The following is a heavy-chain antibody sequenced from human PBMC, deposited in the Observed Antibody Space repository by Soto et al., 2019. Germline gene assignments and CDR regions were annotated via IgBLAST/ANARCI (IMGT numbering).Heavy chain of an antibody. Sequence: ASVKVSCKASGDTFSSYAISWVRQAPGQGLEWMGGIIPIFGTANYAQKFQGRVTITADKSTSTAYMELSSLRSEDTAVYYCARERRTTDAFDIWGQGTMVTVSS. V-gene: IGHV1-69*06. CDR2: IIPIFGTA. CDR3: ARERRTTDAFDI. J-gene: IGHJ3*02. CDR1: GDTFSSYA.